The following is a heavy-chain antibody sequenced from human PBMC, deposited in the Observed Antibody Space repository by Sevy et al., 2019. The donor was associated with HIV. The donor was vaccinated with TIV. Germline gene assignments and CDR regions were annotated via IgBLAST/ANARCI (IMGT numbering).Heavy chain of an antibody. J-gene: IGHJ6*02. D-gene: IGHD5-12*01. CDR3: ARDQGYSGYNYPLYYYYYGMDV. CDR2: INSDGSST. CDR1: GFTFSSYW. Sequence: GGSLRLSCAASGFTFSSYWMHWVHQAPGKGLVWVSRINSDGSSTSYADSVKGRFTISRDNAKNTLYLQMNSLRAEDTAVYYCARDQGYSGYNYPLYYYYYGMDVWGQGTTVTVSS. V-gene: IGHV3-74*01.